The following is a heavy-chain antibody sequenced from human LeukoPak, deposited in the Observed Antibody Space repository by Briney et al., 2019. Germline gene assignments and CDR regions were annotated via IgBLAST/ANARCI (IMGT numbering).Heavy chain of an antibody. Sequence: SQTLSLTCTVSGGSISSGSYYWSWIRQPAGKGLEWIGRFYPSGSTNYNPSLKSRVTISVDTSKNQFSLRLSSVTAADTAVYYCATGRGGWLQLRFDYWGQGTLVTVAS. CDR2: FYPSGST. CDR3: ATGRGGWLQLRFDY. J-gene: IGHJ4*02. CDR1: GGSISSGSYY. V-gene: IGHV4-61*02. D-gene: IGHD5-24*01.